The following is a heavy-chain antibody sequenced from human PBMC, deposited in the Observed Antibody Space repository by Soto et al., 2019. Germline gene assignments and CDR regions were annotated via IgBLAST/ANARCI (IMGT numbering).Heavy chain of an antibody. CDR1: GFTFSGFA. D-gene: IGHD6-19*01. Sequence: EVQLLESGGGLAQPGGSLRLSCAASGFTFSGFAMSWVRQAPGKGLEWVSAITGSGGSTYHADSVKGRFPISRDNSKNTLDLEMNTLGAVDTAVYYCAKGSSWSRPYYFDSWGQGTLATVSS. V-gene: IGHV3-23*01. CDR2: ITGSGGST. CDR3: AKGSSWSRPYYFDS. J-gene: IGHJ4*02.